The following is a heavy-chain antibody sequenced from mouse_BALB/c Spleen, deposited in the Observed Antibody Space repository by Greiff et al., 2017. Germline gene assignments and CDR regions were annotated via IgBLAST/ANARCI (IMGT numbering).Heavy chain of an antibody. CDR1: GYSITSDYA. J-gene: IGHJ2*01. CDR3: ARTAGRDHYFDY. V-gene: IGHV3-2*02. D-gene: IGHD1-2*01. Sequence: EVKLQESGPGLVKPSQSLSLTCTVTGYSITSDYAWNWIRQFPGNKLEWMGYISYSGSTSYNPSLKSRISITRDTSKNQFFLQLNSVTTEDTATYYCARTAGRDHYFDYWGQGTTLTVSS. CDR2: ISYSGST.